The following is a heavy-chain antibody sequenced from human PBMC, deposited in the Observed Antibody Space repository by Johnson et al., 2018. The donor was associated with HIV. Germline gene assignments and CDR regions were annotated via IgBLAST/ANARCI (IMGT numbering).Heavy chain of an antibody. Sequence: VQLVESGGGLVQPGGSLRLSCAASGFTVSSNYMSWVRQAPVKGLEWVSLIYSGGSTYYADSVKGRFTISRDNSKNTLYLPMNRLRSEDTAVYYCARGLELGMVAFDIWGQGTMVTVSS. J-gene: IGHJ3*02. CDR1: GFTVSSNY. CDR2: IYSGGST. CDR3: ARGLELGMVAFDI. D-gene: IGHD7-27*01. V-gene: IGHV3-66*02.